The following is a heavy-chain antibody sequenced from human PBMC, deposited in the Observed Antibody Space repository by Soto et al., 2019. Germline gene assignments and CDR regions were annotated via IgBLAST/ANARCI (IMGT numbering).Heavy chain of an antibody. Sequence: EVQLLESGGGLVQPGGSLRLSCAPSGFIFSNYAMSWVRQARGKGLEWVSAISGSGAETYYTESVKGRFTISRDNFKNTLYLQMNSLRAEYTAVYYCAKDTGRGGGSFFDYWGQGTLVTVSS. CDR1: GFIFSNYA. D-gene: IGHD2-15*01. V-gene: IGHV3-23*01. CDR2: ISGSGAET. CDR3: AKDTGRGGGSFFDY. J-gene: IGHJ4*02.